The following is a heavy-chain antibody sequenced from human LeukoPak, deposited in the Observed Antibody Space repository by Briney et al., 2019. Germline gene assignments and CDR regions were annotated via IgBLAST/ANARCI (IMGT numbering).Heavy chain of an antibody. CDR3: ASSYSSSWINY. Sequence: GGSLRLSCAASGFTVSSNYMSWVRQAPGKGLEWVSVIYSGGSTYYADSVKGRFTISRDNSKNTLYLQMNSLRAEDTAVYYCASSYSSSWINYWGQGTLVTVSS. CDR2: IYSGGST. D-gene: IGHD6-13*01. J-gene: IGHJ4*02. V-gene: IGHV3-53*01. CDR1: GFTVSSNY.